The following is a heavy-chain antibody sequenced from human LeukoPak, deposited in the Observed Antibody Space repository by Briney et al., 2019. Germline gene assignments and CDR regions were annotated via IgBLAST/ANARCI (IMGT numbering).Heavy chain of an antibody. CDR1: GVSISSGGYS. Sequence: SETLSLTCAVSGVSISSGGYSWSWIRQPPGKGLEWIGYIYHSGSTYYNPSLKSRVTISVDRSKNQFSLKLSSVTAADTAVYYCARVADTAILVHAFDIWGQGTMVTVSS. D-gene: IGHD5-18*01. V-gene: IGHV4-30-2*01. J-gene: IGHJ3*02. CDR3: ARVADTAILVHAFDI. CDR2: IYHSGST.